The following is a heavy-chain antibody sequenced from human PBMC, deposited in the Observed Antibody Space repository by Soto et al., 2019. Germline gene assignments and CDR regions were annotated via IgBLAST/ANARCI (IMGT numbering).Heavy chain of an antibody. J-gene: IGHJ5*02. CDR3: AHSHSSSWYGVWFDP. V-gene: IGHV2-5*01. CDR1: GFSLSTSGVG. Sequence: QITLKESGPTLVKPTQTLTLTCTFSGFSLSTSGVGVGWIRQPPGKALEWLPLIYWNDDKRYSPSLKSRLTITKDTSKNQVVLTMTNMDPVDTATYYCAHSHSSSWYGVWFDPWGQGTLVTVSS. CDR2: IYWNDDK. D-gene: IGHD6-13*01.